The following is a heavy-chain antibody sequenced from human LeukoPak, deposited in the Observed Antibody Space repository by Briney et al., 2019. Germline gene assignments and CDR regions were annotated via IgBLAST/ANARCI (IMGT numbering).Heavy chain of an antibody. V-gene: IGHV3-74*01. CDR3: AKADRTAASGACNY. CDR1: GFSFRSYW. D-gene: IGHD6-13*01. CDR2: LNTDGSST. Sequence: GGSLRLSCAASGFSFRSYWMHWVRQAPGKGLVWVSRLNTDGSSTNYADSVKGRFTISRDNSKNTLYLQMDSLRAEDTALYNCAKADRTAASGACNYWGQGTLVTVSS. J-gene: IGHJ4*02.